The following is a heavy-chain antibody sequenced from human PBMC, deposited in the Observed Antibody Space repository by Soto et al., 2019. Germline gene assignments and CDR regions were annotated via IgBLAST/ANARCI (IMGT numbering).Heavy chain of an antibody. CDR2: ISGSGGST. Sequence: EVQLLESGGGLVQPGGSLRLSCAASGFTFSSYAMSWVRQAPGKGLEWVSAISGSGGSTDYVDSVKGRFTISRDNSKNRLYLQMNSLRAEDTAVYYCAKVQAYSYGPGAYFDYWGQGTLVTVSS. V-gene: IGHV3-23*01. J-gene: IGHJ4*02. CDR1: GFTFSSYA. D-gene: IGHD5-18*01. CDR3: AKVQAYSYGPGAYFDY.